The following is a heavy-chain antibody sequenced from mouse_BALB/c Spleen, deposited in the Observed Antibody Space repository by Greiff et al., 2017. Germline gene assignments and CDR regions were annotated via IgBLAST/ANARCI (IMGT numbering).Heavy chain of an antibody. Sequence: VQLQQSGAELVRPGVSVKISCKGSGYTFTDYAMHWVKQSHAKSLEWIGVISTYYGDASYNQKFKGKATMTVDKSSSTAYMELARLTSEDSAIYYCARRYYAMDYWGQGTSVTVSS. CDR2: ISTYYGDA. V-gene: IGHV1S137*01. CDR1: GYTFTDYA. J-gene: IGHJ4*01. CDR3: ARRYYAMDY.